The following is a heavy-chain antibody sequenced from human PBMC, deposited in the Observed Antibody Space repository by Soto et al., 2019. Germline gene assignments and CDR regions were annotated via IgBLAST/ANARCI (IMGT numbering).Heavy chain of an antibody. CDR1: GGSISSSSYY. J-gene: IGHJ6*02. D-gene: IGHD2-2*01. CDR2: IYYSGST. Sequence: SETLSLTCTVPGGSISSSSYYWGWIRQPPGKGLEWIGSIYYSGSTYYNQSLKSRVTISVDTSKNQFSLKLSSVTAADTAVYYCARYTVGRYCSSTSCFYGMDVWGQGTTVTVSS. CDR3: ARYTVGRYCSSTSCFYGMDV. V-gene: IGHV4-39*01.